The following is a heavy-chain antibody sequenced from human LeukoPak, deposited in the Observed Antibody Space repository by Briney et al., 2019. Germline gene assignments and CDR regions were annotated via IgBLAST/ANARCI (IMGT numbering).Heavy chain of an antibody. V-gene: IGHV3-48*03. J-gene: IGHJ4*02. Sequence: GGSLRLSCAASGFTFSSYEMNWVRQAPGKGLEWVSYITGSGTTIYYADSVKGRFTISRDNAKNSLYLQMNILRAEDTAVYYCARASPLFDYWGQGTLVTVSS. CDR1: GFTFSSYE. CDR3: ARASPLFDY. CDR2: ITGSGTTI.